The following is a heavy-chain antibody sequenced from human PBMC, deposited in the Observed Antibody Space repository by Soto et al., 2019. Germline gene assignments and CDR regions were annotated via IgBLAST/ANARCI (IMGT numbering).Heavy chain of an antibody. V-gene: IGHV3-48*01. CDR3: AKAMWGHGSGSYALDY. J-gene: IGHJ4*02. Sequence: GGSLRLSCAASGFTFSSYSMNWVRQAPGKGLQWISYISSSSNTIYYYVDSVKGRFIISRDNSKNTLYLQMNSLRVEDTAVYSCAKAMWGHGSGSYALDYWGPGTLVTVSS. D-gene: IGHD3-10*01. CDR1: GFTFSSYS. CDR2: ISSSSNTI.